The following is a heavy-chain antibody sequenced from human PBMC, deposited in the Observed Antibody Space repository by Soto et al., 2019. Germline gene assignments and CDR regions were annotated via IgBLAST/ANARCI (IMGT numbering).Heavy chain of an antibody. Sequence: ETLSLTCIVSGGSFSSSNWWRCVRHPPGKGLEWIGEIYHSGSTTYNPSLKSRATISVDKSENQFSLRLKSVTAADTAVYYCASVGSGYDNSGYYLPWGPGTLVTVLL. CDR1: GGSFSSSNW. J-gene: IGHJ5*02. CDR2: IYHSGST. V-gene: IGHV4-4*02. D-gene: IGHD3-22*01. CDR3: ASVGSGYDNSGYYLP.